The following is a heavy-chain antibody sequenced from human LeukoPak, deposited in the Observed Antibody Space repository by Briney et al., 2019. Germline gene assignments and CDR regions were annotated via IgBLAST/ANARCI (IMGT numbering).Heavy chain of an antibody. CDR2: MFYYGST. Sequence: SETLSLTCTVSGDSISSSNYFWGWIRQPPGKGLEWIGSMFYYGSTYYNASLKSRVTISLDTSKKQFSLKLRSATAADTAVYYCARGGITSLLNWFDPWGQGTLVTVSS. CDR1: GDSISSSNYF. CDR3: ARGGITSLLNWFDP. V-gene: IGHV4-39*07. J-gene: IGHJ5*02. D-gene: IGHD3-16*01.